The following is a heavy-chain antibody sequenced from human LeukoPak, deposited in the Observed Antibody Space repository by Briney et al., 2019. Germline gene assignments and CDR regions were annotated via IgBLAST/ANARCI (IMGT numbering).Heavy chain of an antibody. J-gene: IGHJ4*02. V-gene: IGHV3-21*01. Sequence: PGGSLRLSCAASGFTFSSYSMNWVRQAPGKGMEWVSSISISTSYISYADSVKGRFTISIDNAKNSLYLQMNSLRAEDTAVYYCARARRDGYNTPPDYWGQGTLVTVSS. CDR3: ARARRDGYNTPPDY. CDR1: GFTFSSYS. D-gene: IGHD5-24*01. CDR2: ISISTSYI.